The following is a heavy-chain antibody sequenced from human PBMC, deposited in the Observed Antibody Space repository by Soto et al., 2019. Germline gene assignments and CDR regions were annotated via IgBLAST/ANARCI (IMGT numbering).Heavy chain of an antibody. CDR1: GFTFSGHW. J-gene: IGHJ3*02. CDR3: AREAGYCSRTSCYRRAFDT. D-gene: IGHD2-2*01. Sequence: EVQLVESGGDLVQPGGSLRLSCAASGFTFSGHWMHWVRQVPGKGLEWVSRINTDGGSSAYADSVKGRFTISRDNAKNTLYLQMNGLSAEETAVYYCAREAGYCSRTSCYRRAFDTWGQGTTVTVSS. CDR2: INTDGGSS. V-gene: IGHV3-74*03.